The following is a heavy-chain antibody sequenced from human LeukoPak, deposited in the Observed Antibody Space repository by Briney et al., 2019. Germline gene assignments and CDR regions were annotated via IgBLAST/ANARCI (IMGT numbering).Heavy chain of an antibody. J-gene: IGHJ3*02. CDR2: IYPGDSDT. Sequence: GESLKISCKGSGYSFTSYWIGWVRQMPGKGLEWMGIIYPGDSDTRYSPSFQGQVTISADKSISTAYLQWSSLKASDTAMYYCARQRGYDILTGYYRDAFDIWGQGTMVTVSS. CDR1: GYSFTSYW. D-gene: IGHD3-9*01. CDR3: ARQRGYDILTGYYRDAFDI. V-gene: IGHV5-51*01.